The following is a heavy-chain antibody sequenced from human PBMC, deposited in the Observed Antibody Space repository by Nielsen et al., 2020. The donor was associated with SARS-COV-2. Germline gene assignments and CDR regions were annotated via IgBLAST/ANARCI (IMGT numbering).Heavy chain of an antibody. J-gene: IGHJ3*02. CDR3: ARVYYDFWSGAKAEPDAFDI. Sequence: SETLSLTCAVYGGSFSGYYWSWIRQPPGKGLEWIGEINHSGSTNYNPSLKSRVTISVDTSKNQFSLKLSSVTAADTAVYYCARVYYDFWSGAKAEPDAFDIWGQGTMVTVSS. V-gene: IGHV4-34*01. D-gene: IGHD3-3*01. CDR2: INHSGST. CDR1: GGSFSGYY.